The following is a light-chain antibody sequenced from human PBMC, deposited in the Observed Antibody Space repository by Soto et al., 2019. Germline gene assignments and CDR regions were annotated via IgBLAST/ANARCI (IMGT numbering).Light chain of an antibody. CDR3: SSYTSSSTEV. V-gene: IGLV2-14*01. CDR1: SSDIGDYDY. CDR2: EVS. Sequence: QSVLTQPASVSGSPGQSITISCTGTSSDIGDYDYVSWYQQLPGKAPKLMIYEVSNRPSGVSNRFSGFKSGNTASLTISGLQAEDEADYYCSSYTSSSTEVFGTGTRSPS. J-gene: IGLJ1*01.